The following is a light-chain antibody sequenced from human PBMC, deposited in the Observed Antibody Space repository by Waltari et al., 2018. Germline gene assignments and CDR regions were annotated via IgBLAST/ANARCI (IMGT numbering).Light chain of an antibody. Sequence: QSALTQPPSASGSPGQSVALSCTGTSSDVCDYFSWYQQHPGKAPKLMISEVIKRPSGVPDRFSGSKSGSTASLTVSGLQAEDEADYYCSSYAGNNNLVFGGGTKLTVL. CDR1: SSDVCDY. V-gene: IGLV2-8*01. J-gene: IGLJ2*01. CDR3: SSYAGNNNLV. CDR2: EVI.